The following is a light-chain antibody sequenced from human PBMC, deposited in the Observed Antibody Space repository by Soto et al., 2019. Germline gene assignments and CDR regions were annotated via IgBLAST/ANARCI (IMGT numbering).Light chain of an antibody. CDR3: QRYNINSRT. CDR1: QSISSW. Sequence: DIQMTQSPSTLSASVGDRVTITCRASQSISSWLAWYQQKPGKAPKLLIYRATTLQSGVPSRFSGSGSGTEFTLTISSLQPDDFATYSCQRYNINSRTFGQGTQVEIK. V-gene: IGKV1-5*03. J-gene: IGKJ1*01. CDR2: RAT.